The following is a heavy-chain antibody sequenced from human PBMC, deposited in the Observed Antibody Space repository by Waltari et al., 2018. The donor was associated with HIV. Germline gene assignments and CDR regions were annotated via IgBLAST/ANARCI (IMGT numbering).Heavy chain of an antibody. Sequence: QVQLQQSGPRLVEPSETLSLTCTVSGVSIPNYYWIWVRQPPGKGLGGRAYTNYKGGARYNPSLQGRVTISIATSMGQFSLSLTAGSSADSAVYYCARGGTVRRKRDLRRAYFHHGMDVRGQGTTVSCSS. CDR1: GVSIPNYY. D-gene: IGHD2-21*01. CDR3: ARGGTVRRKRDLRRAYFHHGMDV. J-gene: IGHJ6*02. V-gene: IGHV4-59*01. CDR2: TNYKGGA.